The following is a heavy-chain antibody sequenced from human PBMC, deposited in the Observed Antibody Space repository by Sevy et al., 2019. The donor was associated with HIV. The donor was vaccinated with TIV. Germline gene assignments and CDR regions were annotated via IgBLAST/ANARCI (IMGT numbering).Heavy chain of an antibody. J-gene: IGHJ2*01. CDR1: GFTFNDYY. V-gene: IGHV3-11*01. CDR2: ISDRGTTI. CDR3: AREGDLRYFDF. Sequence: GGSLRLSCAASGFTFNDYYMSWIRQSPGKGLEWLSYISDRGTTIYYADSVKGRFTISRANAKSLMYLQMNSLKTEDTAIYYCAREGDLRYFDFWGRGTLVTVSS. D-gene: IGHD3-10*01.